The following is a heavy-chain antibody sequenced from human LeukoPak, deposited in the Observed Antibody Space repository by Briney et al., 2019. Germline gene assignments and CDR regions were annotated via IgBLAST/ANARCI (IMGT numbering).Heavy chain of an antibody. CDR2: IYYSGST. CDR1: GGSISSSSYY. CDR3: ARGTQHPRRGFDP. D-gene: IGHD2-2*01. Sequence: PSETLSLTCTVSGGSISSSSYYWGWIRQPPGKGLEWIGSIYYSGSTYYNPSLKSRVTISVDTSKNQVSLKLSSVTAADTAVYYCARGTQHPRRGFDPWGQGTLVTVSS. V-gene: IGHV4-39*07. J-gene: IGHJ5*02.